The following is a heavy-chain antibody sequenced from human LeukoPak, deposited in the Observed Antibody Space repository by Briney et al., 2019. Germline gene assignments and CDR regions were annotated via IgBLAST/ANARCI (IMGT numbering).Heavy chain of an antibody. Sequence: PSGTLSLTCTVSSGSISSGDYYWGWLRQPPGEGLEWIASINYSGTTFYNPSLKSRVTISVDTSENQFSLKLSSVTAADTALYYCARRRSGKNWFDPWGQGTLVTVSS. J-gene: IGHJ5*02. CDR1: SGSISSGDYY. V-gene: IGHV4-39*01. D-gene: IGHD3-10*01. CDR3: ARRRSGKNWFDP. CDR2: INYSGTT.